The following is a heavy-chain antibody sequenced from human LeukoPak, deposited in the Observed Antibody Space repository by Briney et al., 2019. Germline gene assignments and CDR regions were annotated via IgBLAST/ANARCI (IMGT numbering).Heavy chain of an antibody. CDR2: IFYSGTT. Sequence: PSETLSLTCAVYGGSFSGYYWSWIRQPPGKGLEWIGNIFYSGTTYYNPSLKSRVTISVDASKNQFSLKLTSVTAADTAVYYCARRDYSGSGSYSFYFHYWGQGTLVTVSS. D-gene: IGHD3-10*01. CDR1: GGSFSGYY. J-gene: IGHJ4*02. V-gene: IGHV4-34*12. CDR3: ARRDYSGSGSYSFYFHY.